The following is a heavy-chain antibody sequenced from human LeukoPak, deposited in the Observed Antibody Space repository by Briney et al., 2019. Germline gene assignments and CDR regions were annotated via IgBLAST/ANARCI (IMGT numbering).Heavy chain of an antibody. CDR1: GFTFDDYG. V-gene: IGHV3-20*04. CDR3: ASGLRYYYYYYMDV. J-gene: IGHJ6*03. D-gene: IGHD3-9*01. Sequence: GGSLRLSCAASGFTFDDYGMNWVRQAPGKGQEWISGIHWNGDTTNYAASVEGRFTISRDNAKNSLYLQMNSLRAEDTALYYCASGLRYYYYYYMDVWGKGTTVTVSS. CDR2: IHWNGDTT.